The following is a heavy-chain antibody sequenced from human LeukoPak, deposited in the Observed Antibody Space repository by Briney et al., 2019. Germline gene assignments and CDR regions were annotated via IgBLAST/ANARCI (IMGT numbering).Heavy chain of an antibody. CDR2: IYPGDSDT. D-gene: IGHD3-10*01. V-gene: IGHV5-51*01. CDR3: ARLXRGRWRITMVRGALPRAFDI. CDR1: GYSFTSYW. Sequence: PGESLKISCKGSGYSFTSYWIGWVRQMPGKGLEWMGIIYPGDSDTRYSPSFQGQVTISADKSISTAYLQWSSLKASDTAMYYCARLXRGRWRITMVRGALPRAFDIWGQGTMVTVSS. J-gene: IGHJ3*02.